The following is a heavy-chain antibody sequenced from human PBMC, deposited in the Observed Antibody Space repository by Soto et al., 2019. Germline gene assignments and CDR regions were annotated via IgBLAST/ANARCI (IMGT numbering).Heavy chain of an antibody. V-gene: IGHV3-30*18. CDR3: AKDLTPGIAAAGLFDY. CDR2: ISYDGSNK. J-gene: IGHJ4*02. D-gene: IGHD6-13*01. Sequence: PGGSLRLSCAASGFTFSSYGMHWVRQAPGKGLEWVAVISYDGSNKYYADYVKGRFTISRDNSKNTLYLQMNSLRAEDTAVYYCAKDLTPGIAAAGLFDYWGQGTLVTVSS. CDR1: GFTFSSYG.